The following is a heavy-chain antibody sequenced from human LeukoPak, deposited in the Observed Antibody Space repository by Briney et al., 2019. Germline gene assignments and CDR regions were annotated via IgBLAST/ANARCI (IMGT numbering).Heavy chain of an antibody. CDR1: GFTFSSSG. Sequence: GSLRLSCAASGFTFSSSGMHWVRQAPGKGLEWVAFIHYDGSTKYYTDSVKGRFTISRDNSKNTLYLQMNSLRAEDTALYYCAKRYGSSGWYYFDYWGQGSLVTVSS. CDR2: IHYDGSTK. V-gene: IGHV3-30*02. D-gene: IGHD6-19*01. CDR3: AKRYGSSGWYYFDY. J-gene: IGHJ4*02.